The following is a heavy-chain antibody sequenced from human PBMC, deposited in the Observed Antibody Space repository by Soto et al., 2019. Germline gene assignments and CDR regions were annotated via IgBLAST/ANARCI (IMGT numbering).Heavy chain of an antibody. CDR1: GGSISSYY. D-gene: IGHD3-10*01. CDR3: AREGFGPLHGLVDV. J-gene: IGHJ6*02. V-gene: IGHV4-59*12. CDR2: VHHSWGS. Sequence: QVQLQESGPGLVKPSETLSLSCTVSGGSISSYYWSWFRQSPGKRMEWIGYVHHSWGSSYNPSLQRRVAISRDTSKSQFSLKVTSVTATDTAVYYCAREGFGPLHGLVDVWGQGTTVTVSS.